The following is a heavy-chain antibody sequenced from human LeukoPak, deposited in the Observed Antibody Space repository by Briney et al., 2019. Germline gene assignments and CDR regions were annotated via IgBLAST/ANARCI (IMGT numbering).Heavy chain of an antibody. CDR2: INPNSGGT. CDR3: ARAQDCTNGVCPDAFDI. D-gene: IGHD2-8*01. V-gene: IGHV1-2*02. J-gene: IGHJ3*02. Sequence: ASVKVSCKASGYTYTSYGISWVRQAPGQGLEWMGWINPNSGGTNYAQKFQGRVTMTRDTSISTAYMELSRLRSDDTAVYYCARAQDCTNGVCPDAFDIWGQGTMVTVSS. CDR1: GYTYTSYG.